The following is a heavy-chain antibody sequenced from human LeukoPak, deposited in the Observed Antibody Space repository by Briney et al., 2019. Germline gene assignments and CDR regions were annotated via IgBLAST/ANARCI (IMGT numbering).Heavy chain of an antibody. D-gene: IGHD2-15*01. CDR3: VRAVVVAASKVRNNWFDP. CDR1: GGSISSYY. CDR2: IYSSGST. V-gene: IGHV4-4*09. J-gene: IGHJ5*02. Sequence: SETLSLTCTVSGGSISSYYWSWIRQPPGKGLEWIGYIYSSGSTNYNPSLKSRVTISVDRSKNQFSLKLSSVTAADTAVYYCVRAVVVAASKVRNNWFDPWGQGTLVTVSS.